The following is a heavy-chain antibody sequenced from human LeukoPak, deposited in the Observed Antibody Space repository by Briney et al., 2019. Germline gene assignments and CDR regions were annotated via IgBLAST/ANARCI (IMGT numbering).Heavy chain of an antibody. CDR1: GGPLKPYQ. CDR3: ARLRALLGVGGGSNYHAFDI. D-gene: IGHD5-24*01. CDR2: IHFSGST. J-gene: IGHJ3*02. Sequence: FGNLSLPPPFPGGPLKPYQLGLVRPPPRKGPEYIGDIHFSGSTDYNPSLKSRVTISVDTSKNQFSLNLSSVTAADTAVFYCARLRALLGVGGGSNYHAFDIWGQGTMVTVSS. V-gene: IGHV4-59*08.